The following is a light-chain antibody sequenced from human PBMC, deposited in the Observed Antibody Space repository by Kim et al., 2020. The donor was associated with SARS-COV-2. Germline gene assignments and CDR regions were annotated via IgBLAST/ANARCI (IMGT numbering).Light chain of an antibody. J-gene: IGKJ4*01. V-gene: IGKV3-11*01. Sequence: TQGERDTLSCRASQSVCSYLAWYQQKLRQAPRLLSYDAYNRATGIPARFSSSGSGTDFTLTISCLEPEDFAVYYCQQRSNWPPLTFGGGTKVDIK. CDR2: DAY. CDR1: QSVCSY. CDR3: QQRSNWPPLT.